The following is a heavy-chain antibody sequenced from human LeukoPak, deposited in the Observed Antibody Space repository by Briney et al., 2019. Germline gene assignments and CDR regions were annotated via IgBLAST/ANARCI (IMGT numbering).Heavy chain of an antibody. CDR3: ARDNSVEDTAWWFDP. Sequence: ASVKVSCKASGYTFTGYYMHWVRQAPGQGLEWMGIIDPSGGSTSYAQKFQGRVTMTRDMSTSTDYMELSSLRSEDTAVYYCARDNSVEDTAWWFDPWGQGTLVTVSS. CDR2: IDPSGGST. D-gene: IGHD4-23*01. CDR1: GYTFTGYY. V-gene: IGHV1-46*01. J-gene: IGHJ5*02.